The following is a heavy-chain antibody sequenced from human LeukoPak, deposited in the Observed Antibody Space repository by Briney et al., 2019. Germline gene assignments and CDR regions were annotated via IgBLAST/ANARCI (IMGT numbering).Heavy chain of an antibody. V-gene: IGHV3-21*01. J-gene: IGHJ3*02. CDR1: GFTFSSYS. CDR2: ISSSSSYI. Sequence: GGSLRLSCAASGFTFSSYSMNWVRQAPGKGLEWVSSISSSSSYIYYADSVKGRFTISRDNAKNSLYLQMNSLRAKDTAVYYCARHNYGDTKFDIWGQGTMVTVSS. D-gene: IGHD4-17*01. CDR3: ARHNYGDTKFDI.